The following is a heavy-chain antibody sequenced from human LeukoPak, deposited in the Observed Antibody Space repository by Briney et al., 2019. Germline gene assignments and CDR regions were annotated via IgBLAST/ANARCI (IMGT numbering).Heavy chain of an antibody. CDR2: IIPILGIA. Sequence: SVKVSCKACGGTFSSYAISWVRQAPRQGREWMIRIIPILGIANYAQKFQGRVTITADKSTSTAYMELSSLRSEDTAVYYCARGSYDILTGYYISIDYWGQGTLVTVSS. CDR1: GGTFSSYA. V-gene: IGHV1-69*04. D-gene: IGHD3-9*01. J-gene: IGHJ4*02. CDR3: ARGSYDILTGYYISIDY.